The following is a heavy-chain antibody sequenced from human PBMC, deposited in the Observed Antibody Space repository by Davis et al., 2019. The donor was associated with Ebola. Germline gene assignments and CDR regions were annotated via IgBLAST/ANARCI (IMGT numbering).Heavy chain of an antibody. CDR1: GYTFTSYG. CDR3: AKFYDSYYYYGMDV. D-gene: IGHD5/OR15-5a*01. CDR2: ISVYNGNT. Sequence: AASVKVSCKASGYTFTSYGISWVRQAPGQGLEWMEWISVYNGNTNYAQKLQGRVTMTTDTSTSTAYMELRSLRSDDTAVYYCAKFYDSYYYYGMDVWGQGTRSPSP. V-gene: IGHV1-18*01. J-gene: IGHJ6*02.